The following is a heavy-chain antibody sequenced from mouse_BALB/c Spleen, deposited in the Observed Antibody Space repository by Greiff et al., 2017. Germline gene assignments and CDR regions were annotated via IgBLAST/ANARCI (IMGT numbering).Heavy chain of an antibody. D-gene: IGHD1-1*01. CDR1: GDSITSGY. CDR2: ISYSGST. Sequence: VQLKESGPSLVKPSQTLSLTCSVTGDSITSGYWNWIRKFPGNKLEYMGYISYSGSTYYNPSLKSRISITRDTSKNQYYLQLNSVTTEDTATYYCARRITTVDSFDYWGQGTTLTVSS. V-gene: IGHV3-8*02. J-gene: IGHJ2*01. CDR3: ARRITTVDSFDY.